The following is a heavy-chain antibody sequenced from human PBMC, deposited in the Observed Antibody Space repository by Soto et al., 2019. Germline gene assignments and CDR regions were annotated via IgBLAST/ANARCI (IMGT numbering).Heavy chain of an antibody. Sequence: QAQVVESGGGVVQPGRSLRLSCTASGFNFSDFGMHWVRQAPGKGLEWVAVIWYDGSNQYYADSVKGRFTITRDNSKNTVYLQMDSLRAEDTAVYHCAGRTYGPPFGACDLWGPGTMVTVSS. V-gene: IGHV3-33*01. J-gene: IGHJ3*01. D-gene: IGHD2-8*01. CDR3: AGRTYGPPFGACDL. CDR1: GFNFSDFG. CDR2: IWYDGSNQ.